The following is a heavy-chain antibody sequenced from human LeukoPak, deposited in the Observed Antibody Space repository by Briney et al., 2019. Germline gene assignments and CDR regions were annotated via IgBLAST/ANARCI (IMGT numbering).Heavy chain of an antibody. CDR3: VRTIGTTVFDY. CDR1: GFTFSRYW. Sequence: GGSLRLSCAASGFTFSRYWMHWVRQAPGKGLVWVSRINGDGSSTNYADSVKGRFTISRDNAKNTLSLQMNSLRAEDTAVYYCVRTIGTTVFDYWGQGNPVTVSS. J-gene: IGHJ4*02. V-gene: IGHV3-74*01. D-gene: IGHD1-1*01. CDR2: INGDGSST.